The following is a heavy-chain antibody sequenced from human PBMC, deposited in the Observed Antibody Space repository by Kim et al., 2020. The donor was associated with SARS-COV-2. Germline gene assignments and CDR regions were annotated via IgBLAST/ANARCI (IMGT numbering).Heavy chain of an antibody. J-gene: IGHJ4*02. V-gene: IGHV3-30-3*01. CDR2: ISYDGSNK. CDR1: GFTFSSYA. Sequence: GGSLRLSCAASGFTFSSYAMHWVRQAPGKGLEWVAVISYDGSNKYYADSVKGRFTISRDNSKNTLYLQMNSLRAEDTAVYYCARDPRWKPAAAPYYFDYWGQGTLVTVSS. CDR3: ARDPRWKPAAAPYYFDY. D-gene: IGHD6-13*01.